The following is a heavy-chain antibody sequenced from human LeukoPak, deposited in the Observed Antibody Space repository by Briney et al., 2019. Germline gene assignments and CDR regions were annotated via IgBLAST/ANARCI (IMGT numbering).Heavy chain of an antibody. CDR2: INHSGST. CDR1: GGSFSGYY. CDR3: ARVRGTAMASGPFDY. Sequence: SETLSLTCAVYGGSFSGYYCSWIRQPPGKGLEWIGEINHSGSTNYNPSLKSRVTISVDTSKNQFSLKLSSVTAADTAVYYCARVRGTAMASGPFDYWGQGTLVTVSS. D-gene: IGHD5-18*01. J-gene: IGHJ4*02. V-gene: IGHV4-34*01.